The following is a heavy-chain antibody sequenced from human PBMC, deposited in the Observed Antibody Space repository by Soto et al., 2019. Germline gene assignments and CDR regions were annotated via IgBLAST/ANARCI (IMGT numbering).Heavy chain of an antibody. V-gene: IGHV3-33*01. J-gene: IGHJ4*02. Sequence: PGGSLRLSCAASGFTFSSYGVHWVRQAPGKGLEWVAVIWYDGSNKYYADSVKGRFTISRDNSKNTLYLQMNSLRAEDTAVYYCARASSDTYYDFWSGSSLDYWGQGTLVTVSS. CDR2: IWYDGSNK. D-gene: IGHD3-3*01. CDR1: GFTFSSYG. CDR3: ARASSDTYYDFWSGSSLDY.